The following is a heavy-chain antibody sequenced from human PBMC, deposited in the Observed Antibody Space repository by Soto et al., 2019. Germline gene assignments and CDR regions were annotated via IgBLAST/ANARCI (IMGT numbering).Heavy chain of an antibody. CDR3: AKVGGSGWFDAFDI. CDR1: GFSFSTYA. Sequence: PGGSLRLSCAASGFSFSTYALSWVRQAPGKGLDWVSVISGSGVSTDYAGSVKGRFTISRDNSKNALYLQMNSLRAEDTALYYCAKVGGSGWFDAFDIWGQGTMVTV. CDR2: ISGSGVST. D-gene: IGHD6-19*01. V-gene: IGHV3-23*01. J-gene: IGHJ3*02.